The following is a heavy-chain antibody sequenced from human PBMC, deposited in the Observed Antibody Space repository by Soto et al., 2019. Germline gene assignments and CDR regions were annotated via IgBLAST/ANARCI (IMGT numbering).Heavy chain of an antibody. CDR1: GFTVSSHA. CDR3: TRSRRSILMVYGFGGMDV. J-gene: IGHJ6*02. Sequence: EVQLLESGGGVAQRGGSLRLSCAASGFTVSSHAMSWLRQAPGKALEMVSTISGSGDGTYYGDSVKGQFTISRDSSSSTLYLQMKNLRGEDTAVYFCTRSRRSILMVYGFGGMDVWGQGTTVTVS. D-gene: IGHD2-8*01. CDR2: ISGSGDGT. V-gene: IGHV3-23*01.